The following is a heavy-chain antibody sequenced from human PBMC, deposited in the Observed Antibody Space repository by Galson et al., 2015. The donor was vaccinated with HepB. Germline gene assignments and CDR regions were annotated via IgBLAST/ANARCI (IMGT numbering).Heavy chain of an antibody. CDR2: IHSGGST. CDR1: GFTFNNAW. V-gene: IGHV3-66*01. CDR3: ARDLILRI. D-gene: IGHD2-15*01. Sequence: SLRLSCAASGFTFNNAWMNWVRQAPGKGLEWVSIIHSGGSTYYADSVKGRFTIFRDNSKNTLYLQMNSLRVEDTAVYYCARDLILRIWGQGTLVTVSS. J-gene: IGHJ4*02.